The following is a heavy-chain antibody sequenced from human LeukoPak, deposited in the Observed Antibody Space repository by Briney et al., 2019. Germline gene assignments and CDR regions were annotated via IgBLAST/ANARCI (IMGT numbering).Heavy chain of an antibody. J-gene: IGHJ4*02. CDR2: IATDGSET. D-gene: IGHD3-22*01. CDR1: ASRFSTYW. Sequence: GGSLRLAWPAAASRFSTYWMTWVRQAPGKGLECVANIATDGSETYYPDSVKGRFTISRNNARSSLYLQMNNLRVEDTAIYYCTRDLNHDSSGWGQGTLVTVSS. CDR3: TRDLNHDSSG. V-gene: IGHV3-7*01.